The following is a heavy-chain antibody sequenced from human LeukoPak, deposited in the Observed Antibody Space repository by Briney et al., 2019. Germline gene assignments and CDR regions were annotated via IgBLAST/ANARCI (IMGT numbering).Heavy chain of an antibody. CDR1: GFTFSSYA. Sequence: GGSLRLSCAASGFTFSSYAMSWVRQAPGKGLEWVSAISGSGGSTYYADSVKGRLTISRDNSKSTLYLQMNSLRAEDTAVYYCATYGSGSYYRKAFDYWGQGTLVTVSS. V-gene: IGHV3-23*01. CDR2: ISGSGGST. CDR3: ATYGSGSYYRKAFDY. D-gene: IGHD3-10*01. J-gene: IGHJ4*02.